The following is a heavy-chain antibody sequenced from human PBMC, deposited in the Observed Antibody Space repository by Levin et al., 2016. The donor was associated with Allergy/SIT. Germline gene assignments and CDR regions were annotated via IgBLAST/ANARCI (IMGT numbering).Heavy chain of an antibody. CDR3: VRESDGYHYTSGDFDY. D-gene: IGHD3-22*01. CDR2: INAYNGNT. CDR1: GYTFTQSV. Sequence: ASVKVSCKASGYTFTQSVINWVRQAPGQGLEWVGWINAYNGNTNYAQKYQDRVTMTTDTSTSTAYLELRSLRSDDTAVYYCVRESDGYHYTSGDFDYWGQGTVVTVSS. J-gene: IGHJ4*02. V-gene: IGHV1-18*01.